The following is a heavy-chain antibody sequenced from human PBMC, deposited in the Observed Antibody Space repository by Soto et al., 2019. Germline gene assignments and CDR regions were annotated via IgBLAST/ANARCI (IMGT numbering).Heavy chain of an antibody. D-gene: IGHD3-16*02. J-gene: IGHJ5*02. CDR2: INHSGST. CDR1: GGSGGSFSGYY. Sequence: PSETLSLTCAVYGGSGGSFSGYYWSWIRQPPGKGLEWIGEINHSGSTNYNPSLKSRVTISVDTSKNQFSLKLSSVTAADTAVYYCARLAYYDYVWGSYRLNWFDPWGQGTLVTVSS. V-gene: IGHV4-34*01. CDR3: ARLAYYDYVWGSYRLNWFDP.